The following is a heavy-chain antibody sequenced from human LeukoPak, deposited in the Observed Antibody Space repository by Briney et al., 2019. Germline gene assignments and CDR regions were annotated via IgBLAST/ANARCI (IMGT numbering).Heavy chain of an antibody. J-gene: IGHJ4*02. D-gene: IGHD5-18*01. Sequence: SETLSLTCTVSADSINSYYWGWVRQPAGRGLEWIGRIYTTGRADYDPSLQSRVTISVDTSQKQFSLNLRSVTAADTAFYFCARHGYTASHFFLDYGSQGTLVTVYS. CDR1: ADSINSYY. CDR2: IYTTGRA. V-gene: IGHV4-4*07. CDR3: ARHGYTASHFFLDY.